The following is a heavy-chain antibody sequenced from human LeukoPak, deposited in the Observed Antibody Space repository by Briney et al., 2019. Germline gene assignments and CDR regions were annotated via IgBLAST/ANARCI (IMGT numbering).Heavy chain of an antibody. CDR3: ATDWISGYYVFDY. CDR2: INPNSGGT. CDR1: GYTFTGYY. Sequence: ASVKVSCKASGYTFTGYYMHWVRQAPGQGLEWMGWINPNSGGTKYAQKFQGRVTMTEDTSTDTAYMELSSLRSEDTAVYYCATDWISGYYVFDYWGQGTLVTVSS. J-gene: IGHJ4*02. D-gene: IGHD3-22*01. V-gene: IGHV1-2*02.